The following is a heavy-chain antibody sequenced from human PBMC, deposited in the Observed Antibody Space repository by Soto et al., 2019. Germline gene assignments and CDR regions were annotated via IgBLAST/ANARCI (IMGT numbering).Heavy chain of an antibody. CDR1: GYTXNSNY. CDR2: INPSGGGT. V-gene: IGHV1-46*02. Sequence: SXKVSFTTFGYTXNSNYSDLVRQAPEQGLEWMGIINPSGGGTRYAQKFQGRVTLNRDTSTSTVYMDLSSLTSEDTAVYYCARDGQLNYWGQGTLATVS. D-gene: IGHD6-6*01. J-gene: IGHJ4*02. CDR3: ARDGQLNY.